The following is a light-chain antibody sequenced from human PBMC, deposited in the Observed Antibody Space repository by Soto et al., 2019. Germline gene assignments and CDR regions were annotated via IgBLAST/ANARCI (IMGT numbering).Light chain of an antibody. V-gene: IGLV3-21*04. Sequence: SYELTQPPSVSLAPGQTASITCGGNSIGSKSVHWYQQKPGQAPIVVIYYDSDRPSGIPERFAGSNSGNTATLTISRVEAGDEADYYCQVWDSSSDPVIFGGGIKLTVL. J-gene: IGLJ2*01. CDR2: YDS. CDR3: QVWDSSSDPVI. CDR1: SIGSKS.